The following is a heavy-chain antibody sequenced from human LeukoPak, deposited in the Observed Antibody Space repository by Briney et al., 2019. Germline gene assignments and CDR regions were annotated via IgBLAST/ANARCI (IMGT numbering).Heavy chain of an antibody. J-gene: IGHJ4*02. CDR3: ARGLGVQLCFHLDY. V-gene: IGHV4-31*03. Sequence: SETLSLTCTVSGGSISSGGYYWSGIRQHPGKGLEWIGDIYYSGSTYYNPSLKSRFTISVDTSKNQFSLKLSSVTAADTAVYYCARGLGVQLCFHLDYWAQGTLVTVSS. CDR1: GGSISSGGYY. D-gene: IGHD5-18*01. CDR2: IYYSGST.